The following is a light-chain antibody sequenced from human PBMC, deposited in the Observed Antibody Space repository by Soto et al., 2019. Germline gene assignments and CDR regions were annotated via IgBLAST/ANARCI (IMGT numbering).Light chain of an antibody. CDR3: LLSYTDARLWV. J-gene: IGLJ3*02. V-gene: IGLV7-46*01. CDR2: VTR. Sequence: QAVVTQEPSVTVSPGGTVTLNCGSSTGAVTSGHYPYWFQQKPGQAPRTLIYVTRNKLSWTPARFSGSLVGGKAALTLSGAQPEDEADYYCLLSYTDARLWVFGGGTKVTVL. CDR1: TGAVTSGHY.